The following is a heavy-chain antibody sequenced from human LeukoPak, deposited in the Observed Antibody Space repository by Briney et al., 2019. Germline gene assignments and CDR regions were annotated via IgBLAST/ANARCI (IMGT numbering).Heavy chain of an antibody. V-gene: IGHV3-30*02. CDR1: GFTFSSYG. J-gene: IGHJ6*03. CDR3: AKKAAGTQRAYYYYYMDV. D-gene: IGHD3-10*01. CDR2: IRYDGSNK. Sequence: GGSLRLSCAASGFTFSSYGMHWVRQAPGKGLEWVAFIRYDGSNKYYADSVKGRFTISRDNSKNTLYLQMNSLRAEDTAVYYCAKKAAGTQRAYYYYYMDVWGKGTTVTVSS.